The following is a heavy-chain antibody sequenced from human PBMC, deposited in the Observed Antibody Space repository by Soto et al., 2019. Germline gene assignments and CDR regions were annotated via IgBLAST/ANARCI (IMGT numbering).Heavy chain of an antibody. Sequence: QVQLVQSGAEVKKPGASVKVSCKASGYTFTSYGISWVRQAPGQGLEWMGWISAYNGNTNYAQKLQGRVTMTTDTSTSTAYLELRSLRSDDTAVYYCARSQRYFDWFAGYYYGMDVWGQGTTVTVSS. CDR1: GYTFTSYG. CDR3: ARSQRYFDWFAGYYYGMDV. J-gene: IGHJ6*02. CDR2: ISAYNGNT. V-gene: IGHV1-18*01. D-gene: IGHD3-9*01.